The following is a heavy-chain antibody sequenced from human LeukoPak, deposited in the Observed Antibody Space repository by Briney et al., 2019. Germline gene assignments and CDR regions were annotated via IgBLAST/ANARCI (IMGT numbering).Heavy chain of an antibody. CDR1: GYTFTSYY. V-gene: IGHV1-46*01. CDR2: INPSGGST. J-gene: IGHJ4*02. D-gene: IGHD1-26*01. CDR3: AREPSGSYYVGAQDY. Sequence: ASVKVSCKASGYTFTSYYMHWVRQAPGQGLEWMGIINPSGGSTSYAQKFQGRVTMTRDTSTSTVYMELSSLRSEDTAVYYCAREPSGSYYVGAQDYCGQGTLVTVSS.